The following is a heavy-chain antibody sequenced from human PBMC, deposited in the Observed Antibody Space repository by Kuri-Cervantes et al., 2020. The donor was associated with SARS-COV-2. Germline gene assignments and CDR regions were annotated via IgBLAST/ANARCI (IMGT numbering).Heavy chain of an antibody. CDR1: GFTFSRFA. J-gene: IGHJ6*02. Sequence: GESLKISCAASGFTFSRFALHWVRQAPGKRLQYVSGISYNGGSAYYADSVKDRFTISRDNSKNTLYLQMNSLRAEDTAVYYCARESSGGSGSFYYYGMDVWGQGTTVTVSS. CDR3: ARESSGGSGSFYYYGMDV. V-gene: IGHV3-64*02. CDR2: ISYNGGSA. D-gene: IGHD3-10*01.